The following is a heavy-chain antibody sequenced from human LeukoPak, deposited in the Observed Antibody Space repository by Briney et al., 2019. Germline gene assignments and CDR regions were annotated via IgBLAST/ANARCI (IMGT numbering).Heavy chain of an antibody. D-gene: IGHD3-16*01. Sequence: ASVKVSCKASGGTFSSYAISWVRQAPGQGLEWTGIINPSGGNTSYAQKFQGRVTMTRDTSTSTVYMELSSLRSEDTAVYYCARVLGTTPGYGMDVWGQGTTVTVSS. CDR2: INPSGGNT. CDR1: GGTFSSYA. J-gene: IGHJ6*02. V-gene: IGHV1-46*01. CDR3: ARVLGTTPGYGMDV.